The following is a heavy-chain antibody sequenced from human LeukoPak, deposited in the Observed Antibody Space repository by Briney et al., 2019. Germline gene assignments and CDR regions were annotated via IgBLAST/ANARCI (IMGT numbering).Heavy chain of an antibody. CDR1: YX. V-gene: IGHV5-51*01. CDR2: IYPGDSDT. CDR3: ARPASSGWYWSNY. J-gene: IGHJ4*02. Sequence: YXSGWVRPLPXXXLGXMGIIYPGDSDTRYSPSFQGQVTISADKSISTAYLQWSSLKASDTAMYYCARPASSGWYWSNYWGQGTLVTVSS. D-gene: IGHD6-19*01.